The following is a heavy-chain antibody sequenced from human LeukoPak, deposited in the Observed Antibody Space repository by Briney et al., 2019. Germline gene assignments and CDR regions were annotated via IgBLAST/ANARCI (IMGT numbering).Heavy chain of an antibody. Sequence: GGSLRLSCAASGFTFSSYAMSWVRQAPGKGLEWVSAISGSGGSTYYADSVKGRFTISRDNSKNTLYLQMNSLRAEDTAVYYCAKDLPILNYYDSSGYTAFDIWGQGTMVTVSS. V-gene: IGHV3-23*01. D-gene: IGHD3-22*01. CDR2: ISGSGGST. CDR3: AKDLPILNYYDSSGYTAFDI. J-gene: IGHJ3*02. CDR1: GFTFSSYA.